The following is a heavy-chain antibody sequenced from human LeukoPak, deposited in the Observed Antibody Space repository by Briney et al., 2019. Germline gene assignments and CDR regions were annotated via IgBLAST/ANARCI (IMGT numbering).Heavy chain of an antibody. CDR1: GGSFSGYY. CDR3: ARAPRDCSGASCHPRYFQH. D-gene: IGHD2-15*01. CDR2: INHSGST. J-gene: IGHJ1*01. Sequence: SETLSLTCAVYGGSFSGYYWSWIRQPPGKGLEWIGEINHSGSTNYNPSLMSRVTISVDTSKNQFSLKLSSVTAADTAVYYCARAPRDCSGASCHPRYFQHWGRGTLVTVSS. V-gene: IGHV4-34*01.